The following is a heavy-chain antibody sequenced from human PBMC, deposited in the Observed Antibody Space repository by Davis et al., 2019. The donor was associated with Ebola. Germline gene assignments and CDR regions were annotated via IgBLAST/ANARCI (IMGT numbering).Heavy chain of an antibody. CDR2: IWFDGNNK. CDR3: ARGQRLSEY. Sequence: PGGSLRLSCVASGFSFSDYALHWVREAPGKGLEWVVDIWFDGNNKFYGDSVKGRFTISRDNSKNTVYLQMNSLRADDTAVYYCARGQRLSEYWGLGTLVPVSS. J-gene: IGHJ4*02. CDR1: GFSFSDYA. V-gene: IGHV3-33*01.